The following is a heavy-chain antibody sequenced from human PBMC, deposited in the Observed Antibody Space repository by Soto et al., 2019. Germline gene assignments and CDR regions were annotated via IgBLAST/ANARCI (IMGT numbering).Heavy chain of an antibody. J-gene: IGHJ6*02. V-gene: IGHV4-34*01. D-gene: IGHD3-3*01. Sequence: SETLSLTCAVYGGSFSGYYWSWIRQPPGKGLEWIGEINHSGSTNYNPSLKSRVTISVDTSKNQFSLKLSSVTAADTAVYYCARDPPQGEFLETARGMDGWGQGTTVTVSS. CDR2: INHSGST. CDR1: GGSFSGYY. CDR3: ARDPPQGEFLETARGMDG.